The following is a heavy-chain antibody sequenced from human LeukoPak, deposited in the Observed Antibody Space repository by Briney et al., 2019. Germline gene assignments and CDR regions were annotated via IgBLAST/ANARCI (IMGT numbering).Heavy chain of an antibody. CDR2: IDPSDSYT. V-gene: IGHV5-10-1*01. CDR3: ARETDLRITMVRGVIVNWFDP. CDR1: GYSFTSFW. D-gene: IGHD3-10*01. Sequence: GESLKISCKGSGYSFTSFWISWVRQMPGKGLEWMGRIDPSDSYTNYSPSFQGHVTISADKSISTAYLQWSSLKASDTAMYYCARETDLRITMVRGVIVNWFDPWGQGTLVTVSS. J-gene: IGHJ5*02.